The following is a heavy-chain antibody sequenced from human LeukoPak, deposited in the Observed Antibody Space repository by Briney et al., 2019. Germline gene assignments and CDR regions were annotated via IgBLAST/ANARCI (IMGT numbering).Heavy chain of an antibody. CDR2: ISYDGSNK. CDR3: AKDGLRWGYYGMDV. V-gene: IGHV3-30*18. D-gene: IGHD4-17*01. J-gene: IGHJ6*02. Sequence: PGGSLRLSCAASGFTFTGYGMHWVRQAPGKGLEWVAVISYDGSNKYYADSVKGRFTISRDNSKNTLYLQMNSLRAEDTAVYYCAKDGLRWGYYGMDVWGQGTTVTVSS. CDR1: GFTFTGYG.